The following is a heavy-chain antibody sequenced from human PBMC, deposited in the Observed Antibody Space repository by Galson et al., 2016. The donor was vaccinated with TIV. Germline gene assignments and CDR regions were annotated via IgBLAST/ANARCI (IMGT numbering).Heavy chain of an antibody. Sequence: SLRLSCAASGFTFGSYGMHWVRQAPGKGLEWVTYISYDGSEKNYAESVKGRFTISRDNSKNTLYVQMDSLRAEDTALYYCAKVPSSGFSYYYGWDVWGQGTTVTVS. V-gene: IGHV3-30*18. J-gene: IGHJ6*02. D-gene: IGHD3-10*01. CDR1: GFTFGSYG. CDR2: ISYDGSEK. CDR3: AKVPSSGFSYYYGWDV.